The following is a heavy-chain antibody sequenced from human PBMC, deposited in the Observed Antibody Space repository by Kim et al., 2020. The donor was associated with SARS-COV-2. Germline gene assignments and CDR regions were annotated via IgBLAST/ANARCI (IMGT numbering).Heavy chain of an antibody. CDR1: GYTFTGYY. J-gene: IGHJ5*02. V-gene: IGHV1-2*02. Sequence: ASVKVSCKASGYTFTGYYMHWVRQAPGQGLEWMGWINPNSGGTNYAQKFQGRVTMTRDTSISTAYMELSRLRSDDTAVYYCARQPLKLELRKRWFDPWGQGTLVTVSS. CDR2: INPNSGGT. D-gene: IGHD1-7*01. CDR3: ARQPLKLELRKRWFDP.